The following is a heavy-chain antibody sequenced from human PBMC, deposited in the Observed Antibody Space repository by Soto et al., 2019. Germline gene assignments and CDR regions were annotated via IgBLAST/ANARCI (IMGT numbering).Heavy chain of an antibody. CDR1: GFTFSTYA. CDR3: ARIGTASNSDY. V-gene: IGHV3-23*01. CDR2: ISSNGGAI. D-gene: IGHD4-4*01. Sequence: EVQLLESGGTLVQPGGSLRLSCTTSGFTFSTYAMSWVRQAPGRGLEWVSSISSNGGAIFYGDSVKGRFVFSRDNSENILYLQMSSLRADDTAIYYCARIGTASNSDYWGQGTLVTVS. J-gene: IGHJ4*02.